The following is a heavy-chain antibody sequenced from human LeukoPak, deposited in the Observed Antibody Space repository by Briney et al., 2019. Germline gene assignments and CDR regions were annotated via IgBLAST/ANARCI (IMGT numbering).Heavy chain of an antibody. J-gene: IGHJ4*02. CDR2: IYTSGIT. CDR3: ARARFIPASFDD. V-gene: IGHV4-61*02. Sequence: PSETLSLTCTVSGGSITFGSYYWTWIRQPAGKGLEWIGRIYTSGITFYNPSLKSRVTISMDTSMNQFSLRLNSVTAADTAVYYCARARFIPASFDDWGQGALVTVSS. CDR1: GGSITFGSYY. D-gene: IGHD3-16*02.